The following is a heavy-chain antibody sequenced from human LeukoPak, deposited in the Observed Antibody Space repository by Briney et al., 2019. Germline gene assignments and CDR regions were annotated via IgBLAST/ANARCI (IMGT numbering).Heavy chain of an antibody. CDR2: IKSKTDGGTT. Sequence: KPGGSLRLSCAASVFTFSNAWMSRGRQAPRNGLEWVGRIKSKTDGGTTDYAASVKGRFTSARDDLTNTRYLQMIRLKTEDTAVYYCTPGRPYCAGDYYFGPYYYYYGMDVWGPGTTVTVSS. CDR1: VFTFSNAW. J-gene: IGHJ6*02. D-gene: IGHD2-21*02. CDR3: TPGRPYCAGDYYFGPYYYYYGMDV. V-gene: IGHV3-15*01.